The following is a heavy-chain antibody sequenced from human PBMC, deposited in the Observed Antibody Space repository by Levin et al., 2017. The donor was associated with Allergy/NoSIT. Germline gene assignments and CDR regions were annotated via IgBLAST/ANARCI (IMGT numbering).Heavy chain of an antibody. CDR3: ARGHYYDSSGYYYDWFDP. V-gene: IGHV4-59*01. CDR1: GGSISSYY. D-gene: IGHD3-22*01. CDR2: IYYSGST. Sequence: PSETLSLTCTVSGGSISSYYWSWIRQPPGKGLEWIGYIYYSGSTNYNPSLKSRVTISVDTSKNQFSLKLSSVTAADTAVYYCARGHYYDSSGYYYDWFDPWGQGTLVTVSS. J-gene: IGHJ5*02.